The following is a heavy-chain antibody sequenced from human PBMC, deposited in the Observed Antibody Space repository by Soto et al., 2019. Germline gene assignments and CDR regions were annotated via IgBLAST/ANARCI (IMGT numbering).Heavy chain of an antibody. J-gene: IGHJ6*02. CDR2: ISYDGTNK. CDR1: GFTFSTYG. CDR3: AKDLQSYGDYDYYCYGMDV. V-gene: IGHV3-30*18. Sequence: QVQLVESGGGEFQPGSSLKISCAASGFTFSTYGMHWVRQTPGKGLEWVAVISYDGTNKFYSDSVKGRFTISRDNFKNTLTLQMNSLRADDTAVYSCAKDLQSYGDYDYYCYGMDVWGLGTRVTVSS. D-gene: IGHD4-17*01.